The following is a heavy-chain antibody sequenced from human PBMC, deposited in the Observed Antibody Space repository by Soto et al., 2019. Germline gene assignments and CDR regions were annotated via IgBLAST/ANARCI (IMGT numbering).Heavy chain of an antibody. V-gene: IGHV3-30*18. CDR3: AKGVRQWLVTSDFNY. J-gene: IGHJ4*02. CDR2: VSHDGRNT. Sequence: VQLVESGGGVVQPGRSLRLSCAASGFTFSDYAMHWVRQAPGKGLEWVAVVSHDGRNTHYADSVKGRFTSSRDSSKKTGSLELTSLRAEDTAVYYCAKGVRQWLVTSDFNYWGQGALVTVSS. CDR1: GFTFSDYA. D-gene: IGHD6-19*01.